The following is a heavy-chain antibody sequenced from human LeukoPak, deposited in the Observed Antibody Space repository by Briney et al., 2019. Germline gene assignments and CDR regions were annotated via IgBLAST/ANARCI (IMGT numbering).Heavy chain of an antibody. V-gene: IGHV3-21*01. CDR2: ISSSSYI. J-gene: IGHJ5*02. CDR3: AAGSGSYRDWFDP. CDR1: GFTFSSYS. Sequence: GGSLRLSCAAPGFTFSSYSMNWVRQAPGKGLEWVSSISSSSYIYYADSVKGRFTISRDNAKNSLYLQMSSLRAEDTAVYYCAAGSGSYRDWFDPWGQGTLVTVSS. D-gene: IGHD3-10*01.